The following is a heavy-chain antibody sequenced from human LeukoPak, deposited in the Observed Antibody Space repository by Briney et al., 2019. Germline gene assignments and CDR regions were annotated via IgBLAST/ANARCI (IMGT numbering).Heavy chain of an antibody. J-gene: IGHJ5*02. CDR1: GGSISSHY. CDR2: IYYNGST. CDR3: ARGHCSSTSCYRNWFDP. D-gene: IGHD2-2*01. V-gene: IGHV4-59*11. Sequence: SATLSLTSTVTGGSISSHYWSWIRQPPGMGLEWIGYIYYNGSTNYNPYLNSRVTISVDTSKNQFSLKLTSMTAADTAVYYCARGHCSSTSCYRNWFDPWGQGTLVTASS.